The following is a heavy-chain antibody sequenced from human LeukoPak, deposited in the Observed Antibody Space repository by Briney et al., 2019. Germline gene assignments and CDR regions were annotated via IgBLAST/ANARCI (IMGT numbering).Heavy chain of an antibody. J-gene: IGHJ4*02. CDR1: EFTFSIYA. D-gene: IGHD3-22*01. CDR2: ITSTGESA. Sequence: GGSLRLSCAASEFTFSIYAMSWVRQAPGRGLEWVASITSTGESAWYAGSVKGRFTISRDNSKYTVYLQMNSLRAEDTAIYYCAKDRPNYFGTNGHYYRRDGDFWGQGTLVTVSS. V-gene: IGHV3-23*01. CDR3: AKDRPNYFGTNGHYYRRDGDF.